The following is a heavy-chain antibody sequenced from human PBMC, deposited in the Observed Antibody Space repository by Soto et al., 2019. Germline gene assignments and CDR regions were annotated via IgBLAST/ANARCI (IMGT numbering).Heavy chain of an antibody. J-gene: IGHJ5*02. Sequence: QVQLQESGPRLVKPSGSLSLTCGVSGGTVASSHWWSWVRQSPGGGLEWIGNVYHTGDTNLNPSLRRRVTLSVDKSNNQFSLRLNSLTAADTAVYFCAREIVTAGGNNYFDPWGPGTLVTVSS. CDR1: GGTVASSHW. CDR3: AREIVTAGGNNYFDP. CDR2: VYHTGDT. V-gene: IGHV4-4*02. D-gene: IGHD2-21*02.